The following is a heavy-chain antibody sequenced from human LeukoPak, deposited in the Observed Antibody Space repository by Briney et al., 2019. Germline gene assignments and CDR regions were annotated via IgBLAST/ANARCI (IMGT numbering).Heavy chain of an antibody. CDR2: IRQDGSAK. V-gene: IGHV3-7*01. D-gene: IGHD3-10*01. CDR3: TRDRQGPKLYEMHV. CDR1: GFTFSTYW. J-gene: IGHJ6*02. Sequence: TGGSLRLSCAASGFTFSTYWMSWARQAPGKGLEWVANIRQDGSAKYYLDPVKGRFTISRDNAKNSLYLQMNSLRAEDTAVYSCTRDRQGPKLYEMHVWGQGTTVTVSS.